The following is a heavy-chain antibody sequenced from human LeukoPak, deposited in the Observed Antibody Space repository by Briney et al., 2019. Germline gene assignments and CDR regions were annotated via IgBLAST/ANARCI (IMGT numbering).Heavy chain of an antibody. D-gene: IGHD6-19*01. Sequence: GESLKISCKGSGYSFTSYWIGWVRQMPGKGLEWMGIIYPGDSDTRYSPSFQGQVTISADKSISTAYLQWSSLKASDTAMYYCARTPFIAVAGTGGWFDPWGQGTLATVSS. CDR3: ARTPFIAVAGTGGWFDP. V-gene: IGHV5-51*01. J-gene: IGHJ5*02. CDR1: GYSFTSYW. CDR2: IYPGDSDT.